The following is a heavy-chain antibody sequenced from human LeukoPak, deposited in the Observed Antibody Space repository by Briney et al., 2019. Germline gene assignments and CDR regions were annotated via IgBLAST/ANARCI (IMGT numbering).Heavy chain of an antibody. D-gene: IGHD2-2*01. CDR2: INPNSGGT. CDR3: ARASVSTLVYYYYMDV. Sequence: GASVKVSCKASGYTFTGYYMHWVRQAPGQGLEWMGWINPNSGGTNYAQKFQGRVTMTRDTSISTAYMELSRLRSDDTAVYYCARASVSTLVYYYYMDVWGKGTTVTVSS. J-gene: IGHJ6*03. V-gene: IGHV1-2*02. CDR1: GYTFTGYY.